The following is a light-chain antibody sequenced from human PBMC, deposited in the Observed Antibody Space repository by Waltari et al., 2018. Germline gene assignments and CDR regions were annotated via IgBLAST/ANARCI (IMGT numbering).Light chain of an antibody. Sequence: QTVVTQEPSLSVSPGGTVTLPCALRSGSLPCPSYASWYQQSPGQTPRTLVYKANIRSSGVPDRFSGSVLGNKAVLIITGAQAEDESTYYCLLYMGSGIWVFGGGTKLTVL. CDR3: LLYMGSGIWV. V-gene: IGLV8-61*01. J-gene: IGLJ3*02. CDR1: SGSLPCPSY. CDR2: KAN.